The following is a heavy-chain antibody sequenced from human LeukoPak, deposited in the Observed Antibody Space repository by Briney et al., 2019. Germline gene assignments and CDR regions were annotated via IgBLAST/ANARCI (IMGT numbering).Heavy chain of an antibody. V-gene: IGHV3-7*01. CDR1: GFTFSSYW. Sequence: GGSLRLSCAASGFTFSSYWMSWVRQAPGKGLEWVANIKQDGSEKYYVDSVKGRFTISRDNAKNSLYPQMNSLRAEDTAVYYCARARDSGSYKRSFDYWGQGTLVTVSS. CDR2: IKQDGSEK. CDR3: ARARDSGSYKRSFDY. J-gene: IGHJ4*02. D-gene: IGHD1-26*01.